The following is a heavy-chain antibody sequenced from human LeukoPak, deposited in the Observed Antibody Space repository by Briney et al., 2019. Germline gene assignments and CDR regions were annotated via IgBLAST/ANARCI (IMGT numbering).Heavy chain of an antibody. CDR3: ARDGKFVVVPAAIGPYYYYGMDV. CDR1: GYTFTGYY. V-gene: IGHV1-69*13. CDR2: IIPIFGTA. Sequence: ASVKVSCKASGYTFTGYYMHWVRQAPGQGLEWMGGIIPIFGTANYAQKFQGRVTITADESTSTAYMELSSLRSEDTAVYYCARDGKFVVVPAAIGPYYYYGMDVWGQGTTVTVSS. J-gene: IGHJ6*02. D-gene: IGHD2-2*02.